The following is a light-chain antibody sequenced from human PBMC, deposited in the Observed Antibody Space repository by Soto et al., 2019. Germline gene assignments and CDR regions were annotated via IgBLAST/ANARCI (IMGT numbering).Light chain of an antibody. Sequence: DIQMTQSPSTLSASVEDRVTITCRASESISSWLAWYQQKPGKAPKLLIHKASTLESGVPSRFSGSESGTEFTLTISSLQPGDFATYYCQQYQTYPWTFGQGTKVEI. J-gene: IGKJ1*01. CDR3: QQYQTYPWT. CDR2: KAS. V-gene: IGKV1-5*03. CDR1: ESISSW.